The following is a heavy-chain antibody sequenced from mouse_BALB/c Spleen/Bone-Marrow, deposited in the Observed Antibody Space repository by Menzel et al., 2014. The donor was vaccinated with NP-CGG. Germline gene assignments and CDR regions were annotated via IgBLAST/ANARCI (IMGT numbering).Heavy chain of an antibody. CDR1: GFTFKTYA. CDR2: IRSKSNNYAT. Sequence: EVMLVESGGGLVQPKGSLKLSCAASGFTFKTYAMNWVSQAPVKGWEWVARIRSKSNNYATYYVDSVKNRFTISRDDSQNMLYLQMNNLKTEDTAMYYCVRRESDNYGGFASWGQGTLVTVSA. V-gene: IGHV10-1*02. CDR3: VRRESDNYGGFAS. D-gene: IGHD1-1*01. J-gene: IGHJ3*01.